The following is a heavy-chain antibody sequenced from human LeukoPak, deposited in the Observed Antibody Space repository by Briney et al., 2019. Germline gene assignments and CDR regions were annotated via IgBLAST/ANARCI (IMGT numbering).Heavy chain of an antibody. V-gene: IGHV3-74*01. D-gene: IGHD3-3*01. CDR3: ARLLFGVVTYIDY. CDR1: GFTFSSYW. Sequence: GGSLRLSCAASGFTFSSYWMHWVRQAPGKGLVWVSRINSDGSSTSYADPVKGRFTISRDNAKNTLYLQMNSLRAEDTAVYYCARLLFGVVTYIDYWGQGTLVTVSS. J-gene: IGHJ4*02. CDR2: INSDGSST.